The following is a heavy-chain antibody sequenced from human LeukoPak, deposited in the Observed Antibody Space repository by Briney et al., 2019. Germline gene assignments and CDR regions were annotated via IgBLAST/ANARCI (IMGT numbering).Heavy chain of an antibody. V-gene: IGHV1-2*02. D-gene: IGHD6-13*01. Sequence: GASVKVSCKASGYTFTGYYMHWVRQAPGQGLEWMGWINPNSGGTNYAQKFQGRVTMTRDTSMGTAYMALSRLTSDDTAVYYCARGIATGGFGAFDVWGQGTMVTVSS. J-gene: IGHJ3*01. CDR3: ARGIATGGFGAFDV. CDR2: INPNSGGT. CDR1: GYTFTGYY.